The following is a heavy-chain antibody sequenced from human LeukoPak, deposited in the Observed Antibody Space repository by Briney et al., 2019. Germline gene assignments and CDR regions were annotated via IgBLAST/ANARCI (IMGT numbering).Heavy chain of an antibody. V-gene: IGHV4-30-2*01. J-gene: IGHJ3*02. CDR2: IYHSGST. D-gene: IGHD1-14*01. CDR1: GGSISSGGYS. Sequence: SETLSLTCAVSGGSISSGGYSWSWIRQPPGKGLEWIGYIYHSGSTYYNPSLKSRVTISVDRSKNQFSLKLSSVTAADTAVYYCAGAADTGAFDIWGQGTMVTVSS. CDR3: AGAADTGAFDI.